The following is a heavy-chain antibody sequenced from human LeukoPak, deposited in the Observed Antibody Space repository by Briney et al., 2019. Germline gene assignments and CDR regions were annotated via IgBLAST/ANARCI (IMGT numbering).Heavy chain of an antibody. D-gene: IGHD4-17*01. CDR2: ISHSGST. Sequence: SSETLSLTCSVSGYSISNDYYWGWIRQSPEKGLEWLGSISHSGSTYYNPSLRSRVTISGDMPKNQFSLELNSVTAADTAVYYCAGISTGSCFRHWGQGTLVTISS. CDR1: GYSISNDYY. J-gene: IGHJ1*01. CDR3: AGISTGSCFRH. V-gene: IGHV4-38-2*02.